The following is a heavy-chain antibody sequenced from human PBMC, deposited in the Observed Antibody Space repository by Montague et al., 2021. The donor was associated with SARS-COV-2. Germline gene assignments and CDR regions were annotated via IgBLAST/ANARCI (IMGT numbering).Heavy chain of an antibody. J-gene: IGHJ4*02. CDR2: ITISRST. CDR3: ARDRAGAGDFDF. CDR1: GGSISNGSCC. V-gene: IGHV4-61*02. Sequence: TLSLTCSVSGGSISNGSCCWIWIRQPAGKGLVWIGRITISRSTNYNPSLKGRVTIAVDTSKNQFSMKMSTATAADTAVYYCARDRAGAGDFDFWGQGTLVIVSS. D-gene: IGHD6-19*01.